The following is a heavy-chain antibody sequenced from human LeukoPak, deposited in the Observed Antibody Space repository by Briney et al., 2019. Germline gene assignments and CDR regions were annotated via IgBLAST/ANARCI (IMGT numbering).Heavy chain of an antibody. CDR2: ISASGGSS. Sequence: GRSLRLSCAATGFTFSTYAMTWVRQAPGKGLEWVSAISASGGSSYYAASVKGRFTISRDNSKNMLYVEMNSLRVEDTAVYYCAKVGDGHCSTTSCYGLFDPWGQGTLVTVSS. D-gene: IGHD2-2*01. CDR3: AKVGDGHCSTTSCYGLFDP. V-gene: IGHV3-23*01. J-gene: IGHJ5*02. CDR1: GFTFSTYA.